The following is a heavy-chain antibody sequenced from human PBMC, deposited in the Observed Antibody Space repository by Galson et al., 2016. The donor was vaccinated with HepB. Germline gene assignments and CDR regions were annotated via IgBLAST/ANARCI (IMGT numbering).Heavy chain of an antibody. J-gene: IGHJ6*02. Sequence: SLRLSCAASGFAFDIYAMHWVRQAPGKGLEWVSGISLNSAYVGYADSVKGRFTISRDNAKNSLYLQMNSLRDEDTALYYYARVVRDQRTYSYSGPSYAMDVWGQGTRVTVSS. V-gene: IGHV3-9*01. CDR3: ARVVRDQRTYSYSGPSYAMDV. CDR1: GFAFDIYA. CDR2: ISLNSAYV. D-gene: IGHD5-18*01.